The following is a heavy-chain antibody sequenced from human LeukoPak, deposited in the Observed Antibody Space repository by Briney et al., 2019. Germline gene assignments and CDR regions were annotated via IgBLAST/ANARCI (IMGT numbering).Heavy chain of an antibody. Sequence: GGSLRLSCTAPGFTFSSYAMSWVRQAPGKGLEWVSAISGSGGNTYYADSVKGRFTISRDNSKNMLYLQMNSLRADDTAVYYCAREPGSYHWFDPWGQGTLVTVSS. J-gene: IGHJ5*02. CDR1: GFTFSSYA. D-gene: IGHD2-2*01. V-gene: IGHV3-23*01. CDR3: AREPGSYHWFDP. CDR2: ISGSGGNT.